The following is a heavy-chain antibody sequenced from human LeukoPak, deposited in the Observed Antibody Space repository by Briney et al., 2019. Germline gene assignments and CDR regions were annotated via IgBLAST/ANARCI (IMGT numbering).Heavy chain of an antibody. V-gene: IGHV3-9*01. CDR3: AKSLGYCSSISCHPYFQH. D-gene: IGHD2-2*01. CDR1: GFTFDDYA. J-gene: IGHJ1*01. Sequence: GGSLRLSCAASGFTFDDYAMHWVRQAPGKGLEWVSGMSWNGGSIGYADSVKGRFTISRDNAKNSLYLQMNSLRAEDTALYYCAKSLGYCSSISCHPYFQHWGQGTLVTVSS. CDR2: MSWNGGSI.